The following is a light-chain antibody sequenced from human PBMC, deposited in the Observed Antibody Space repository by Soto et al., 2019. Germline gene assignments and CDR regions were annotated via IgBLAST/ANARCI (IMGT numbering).Light chain of an antibody. CDR1: QSVRTN. CDR3: QQYDDWPLT. V-gene: IGKV3-15*01. CDR2: GAS. J-gene: IGKJ4*01. Sequence: EIVMTQSPATLSVSPGERATLSCRASQSVRTNLAWYQQKRGQRPRLLIYGASTRATGIPARFSGSGSGTDFTLTISSLQSEDFVVYYCQQYDDWPLTFAGGTKVEIK.